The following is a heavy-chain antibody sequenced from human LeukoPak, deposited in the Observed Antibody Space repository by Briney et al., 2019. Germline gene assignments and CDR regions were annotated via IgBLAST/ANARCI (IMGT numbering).Heavy chain of an antibody. D-gene: IGHD1-26*01. V-gene: IGHV3-48*03. Sequence: GSLRLSCAASGFTFSSDEMNWVRQAPGKGLEWVSYISSSGSTIYYADSVKGRFTISRDNAKNSLYLQMNSLRAEDTAVYYCAKGLRKLIVGSTEYYFDYWGQGTLVTVSS. CDR2: ISSSGSTI. J-gene: IGHJ4*02. CDR1: GFTFSSDE. CDR3: AKGLRKLIVGSTEYYFDY.